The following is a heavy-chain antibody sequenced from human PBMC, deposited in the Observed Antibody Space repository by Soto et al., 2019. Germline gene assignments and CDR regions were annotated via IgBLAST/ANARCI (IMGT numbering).Heavy chain of an antibody. CDR1: GFALNNYG. Sequence: GGSLRLSCTVSGFALNNYGINWVRQAPGKGLEWVSSISKSDYTYYSDSVKGRFTISRDNAKNSVSLQMNTLRVEDTAVYYCAREDSIIIPAVSDFWGQGTLVTVSS. CDR3: AREDSIIIPAVSDF. J-gene: IGHJ4*02. CDR2: ISKSDYT. D-gene: IGHD2-2*01. V-gene: IGHV3-21*01.